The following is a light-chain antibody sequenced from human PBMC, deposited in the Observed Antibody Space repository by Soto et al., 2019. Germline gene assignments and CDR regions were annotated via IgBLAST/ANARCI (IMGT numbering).Light chain of an antibody. J-gene: IGLJ1*01. Sequence: QSVLTQPPSASGAPGQRVTISCSGSSSNIGSNYVYWYQQLPETAPKLLIYSNGQRPSGVPDRFSGSKSGNTASLTVSGLQAEDEADYYCSSYAGSSNVFGTGTKVTVL. V-gene: IGLV1-47*02. CDR2: SNG. CDR3: SSYAGSSNV. CDR1: SSNIGSNY.